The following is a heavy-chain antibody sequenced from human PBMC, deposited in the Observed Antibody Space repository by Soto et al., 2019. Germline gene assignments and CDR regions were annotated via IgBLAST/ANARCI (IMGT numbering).Heavy chain of an antibody. CDR1: GGSISSGGHY. J-gene: IGHJ2*01. V-gene: IGHV4-31*11. Sequence: KSSETLSLTCAVSGGSISSGGHYWSWIRQHSEKGLEWIGYISSSGSTYYNPSLKSRVTISVDPSKNQVSLNLNSVTAADTAVYYCARSSQSWFFDLWGRGTLVTVSS. CDR2: ISSSGST. CDR3: ARSSQSWFFDL. D-gene: IGHD4-4*01.